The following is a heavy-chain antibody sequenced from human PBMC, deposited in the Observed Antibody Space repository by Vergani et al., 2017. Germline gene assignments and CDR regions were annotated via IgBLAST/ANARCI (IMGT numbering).Heavy chain of an antibody. CDR1: GGTFSNYA. D-gene: IGHD1/OR15-1a*01. V-gene: IGHV1-69*14. CDR3: ATNSWDNPGYLHN. Sequence: QVQLVQSGAEVKKPGSSVKVSCKASGGTFSNYAINWVRQAPGQGLEWMGRIIPIFGTANYAQKFKGRVTITADKSTSTSYMELSSLGYEDTAVYYCATNSWDNPGYLHNWGQGTLVTVSS. CDR2: IIPIFGTA. J-gene: IGHJ1*01.